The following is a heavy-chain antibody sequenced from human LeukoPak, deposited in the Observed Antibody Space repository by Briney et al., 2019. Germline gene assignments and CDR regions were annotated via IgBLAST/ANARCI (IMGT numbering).Heavy chain of an antibody. V-gene: IGHV3-30*03. CDR1: GFTFSNYG. J-gene: IGHJ4*02. Sequence: GRSLRLSCAASGFTFSNYGMHWVRQAPGRGLEWVAVISNDGSNKYYEDSVKGSFTVSRDNSKNTLYVQLNSLRVEDTAVYYFAFGSSWTHFEYWGQGTLVTVSS. CDR2: ISNDGSNK. CDR3: AFGSSWTHFEY. D-gene: IGHD6-13*01.